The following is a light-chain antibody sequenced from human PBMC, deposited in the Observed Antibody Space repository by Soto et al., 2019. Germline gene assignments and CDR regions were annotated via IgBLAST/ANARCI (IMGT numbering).Light chain of an antibody. Sequence: DIQMTHSPSSLSPSVGDRVTITCRASQDISNDLGWYQQKPGQAPKRLIYAASSLPSGVPSRFSGSGSGTDFTLTISRVQPEDFAAYYCRQYETYLKTFGQGTKVDIK. CDR3: RQYETYLKT. J-gene: IGKJ1*01. CDR1: QDISND. V-gene: IGKV1-17*01. CDR2: AAS.